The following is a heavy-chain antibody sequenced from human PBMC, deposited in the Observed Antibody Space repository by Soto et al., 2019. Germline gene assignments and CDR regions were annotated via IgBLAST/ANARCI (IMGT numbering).Heavy chain of an antibody. D-gene: IGHD6-13*01. J-gene: IGHJ4*02. V-gene: IGHV3-15*01. CDR3: TDIAAAGTRGHL. Sequence: PGGSLRLSCAASGFTFSNSWMSWVRQAPGKGLEWVGRIKSKTDGGTTDYAAPVKGRFTISRNDSKNTLYLQMNSLKTEDTAVYYCTDIAAAGTRGHLWGQGTLVTVSS. CDR2: IKSKTDGGTT. CDR1: GFTFSNSW.